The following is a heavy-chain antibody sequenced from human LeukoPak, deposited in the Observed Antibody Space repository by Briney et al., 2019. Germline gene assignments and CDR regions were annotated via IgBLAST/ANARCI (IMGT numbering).Heavy chain of an antibody. J-gene: IGHJ4*02. Sequence: GGSLRLSCAASGFTFSSYAMSWVRQAPGKGLEWVSAISGSGGSTYYADSVKGRFTISRDNSKNTLYLQMNSLRAEDTAVYYCAKGAVKDTAMVTYYFDYWGQGTLVTVSS. D-gene: IGHD5-18*01. CDR1: GFTFSSYA. CDR3: AKGAVKDTAMVTYYFDY. CDR2: ISGSGGST. V-gene: IGHV3-23*01.